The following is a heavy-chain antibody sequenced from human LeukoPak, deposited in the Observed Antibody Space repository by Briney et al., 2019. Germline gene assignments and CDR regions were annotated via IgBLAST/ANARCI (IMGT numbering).Heavy chain of an antibody. CDR1: GYSFSNYW. Sequence: GESLKISCEGSGYSFSNYWIGWVRQMPGKGLEWMGIIYPGDYETRYSPFFQGLVTISVDKSISTAYLQWSSLKASDTAVYYCAIPPGYCGNDCSFDHWGQGTLVTVSS. CDR3: AIPPGYCGNDCSFDH. V-gene: IGHV5-51*01. CDR2: IYPGDYET. J-gene: IGHJ4*02. D-gene: IGHD2-21*02.